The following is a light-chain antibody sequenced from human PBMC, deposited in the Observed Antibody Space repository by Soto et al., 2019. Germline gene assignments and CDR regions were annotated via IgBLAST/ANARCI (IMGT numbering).Light chain of an antibody. CDR3: QQRLFWPLFT. J-gene: IGKJ2*01. CDR2: DAS. CDR1: QNFLGF. Sequence: EIVLTQSPATVSLSPGESATLSCRPGQNFLGFLAWYQQRPGQAPRLLIYDASFRATAIPARFNGSGSGTDFTLTITRLEPEDFAVYYCQQRLFWPLFTFGQGTRLEIK. V-gene: IGKV3-11*01.